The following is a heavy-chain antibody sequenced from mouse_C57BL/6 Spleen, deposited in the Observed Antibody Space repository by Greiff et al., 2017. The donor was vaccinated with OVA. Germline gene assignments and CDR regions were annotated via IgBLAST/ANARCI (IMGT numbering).Heavy chain of an antibody. CDR1: GYTFTSYD. J-gene: IGHJ2*01. CDR2: IYPRDGST. Sequence: VKLEESGAELVKPGASVKLSCKASGYTFTSYDINWVKQRPGQGLEWIGRIYPRDGSTNYNQKFKGKATLTVDTSSSPAYMELLSLTSEDSSVYFCTIDEYEYGRYGDWGKGTTVTVSA. D-gene: IGHD2-4*01. CDR3: TIDEYEYGRYGD. V-gene: IGHV1-85*01.